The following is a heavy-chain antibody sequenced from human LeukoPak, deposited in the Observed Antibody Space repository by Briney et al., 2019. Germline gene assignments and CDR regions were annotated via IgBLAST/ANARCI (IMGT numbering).Heavy chain of an antibody. CDR1: GYTFTTYY. V-gene: IGHV1-46*01. Sequence: ASVKVSCKASGYTFTTYYVHWVRQAPGQGLEWMGIINPSGGSTTYAQKFRGRLTMTRDMSTSTVYMELSSLRSEDTAVYYCARGSRPVYNLLAGKRYFDYWGQGTLLTVSS. J-gene: IGHJ4*02. CDR2: INPSGGST. D-gene: IGHD3-9*01. CDR3: ARGSRPVYNLLAGKRYFDY.